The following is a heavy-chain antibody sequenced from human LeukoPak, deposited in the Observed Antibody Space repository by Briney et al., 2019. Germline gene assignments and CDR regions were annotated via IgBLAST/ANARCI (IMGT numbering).Heavy chain of an antibody. CDR1: GDSISSYY. Sequence: TSETLSLTCTVSGDSISSYYWSWIRQPAGKGLEWIGRIYTSGSTNYNPSLKSRVTISVDTSKNQFSLKLSSVTAADTAVYYCARATPPGIAAADGMDVWGQGTTVTVSS. CDR2: IYTSGST. D-gene: IGHD6-13*01. CDR3: ARATPPGIAAADGMDV. J-gene: IGHJ6*02. V-gene: IGHV4-4*07.